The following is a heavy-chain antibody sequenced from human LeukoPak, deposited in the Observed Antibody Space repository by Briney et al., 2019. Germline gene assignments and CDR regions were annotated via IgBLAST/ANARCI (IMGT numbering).Heavy chain of an antibody. CDR2: INDDGDRR. V-gene: IGHV3-23*01. J-gene: IGHJ2*01. CDR3: AKGGVPREHYYLDL. Sequence: GGSLRLSCAASGFTFSRYVMSWVRQAPGKGLEWVSSINDDGDRRYYADSVKGRFTISRDNSKNTLYVQMNSLRVDDTAIYFCAKGGVPREHYYLDLWGRGTLVTVSS. CDR1: GFTFSRYV. D-gene: IGHD1/OR15-1a*01.